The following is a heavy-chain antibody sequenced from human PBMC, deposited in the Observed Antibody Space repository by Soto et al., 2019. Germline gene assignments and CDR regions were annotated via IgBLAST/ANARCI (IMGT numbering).Heavy chain of an antibody. CDR2: IIPIFGTA. Sequence: SVKVSCKASGGTFSSYAISWVRQAPGQGLEWMGGIIPIFGTANYAQKFQGRVTITADESTSTAYMELSSLRSEDTAVYYCARGGEQWLVRDYYYYGMDVWGQGTTVTVSS. CDR3: ARGGEQWLVRDYYYYGMDV. V-gene: IGHV1-69*13. CDR1: GGTFSSYA. D-gene: IGHD6-19*01. J-gene: IGHJ6*02.